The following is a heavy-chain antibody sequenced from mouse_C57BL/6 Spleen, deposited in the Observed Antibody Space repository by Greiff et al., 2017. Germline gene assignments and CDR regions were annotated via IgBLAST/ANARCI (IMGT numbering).Heavy chain of an antibody. CDR3: ARRLGRDAMDY. CDR1: GYTFTSYW. Sequence: QVQLQQPGAELVKPGASVKMSCKASGYTFTSYWITWVKPRPGQGLEWIGDISPGSGSTNYNEKFKSKATRTVDTSSSTAYVLLSSLTSEDSAVYYCARRLGRDAMDYWGQGTSVTVSS. V-gene: IGHV1-55*01. D-gene: IGHD4-1*01. J-gene: IGHJ4*01. CDR2: ISPGSGST.